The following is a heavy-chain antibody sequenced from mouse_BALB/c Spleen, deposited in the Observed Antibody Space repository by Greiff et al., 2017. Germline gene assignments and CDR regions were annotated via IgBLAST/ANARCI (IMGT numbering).Heavy chain of an antibody. CDR3: AREGYDGYAMDY. J-gene: IGHJ4*01. Sequence: QVQLKQSGPELVKPGASVKMSCKASGYTFTSYYIHWVKQRPGQGLEWIGWIYPGDGDTNYNGKFKGKATLTADKSSSTAYMQLSSLTSEDSAVYFCAREGYDGYAMDYWGQGTSVTVSS. V-gene: IGHV1S56*01. CDR2: IYPGDGDT. CDR1: GYTFTSYY. D-gene: IGHD2-2*01.